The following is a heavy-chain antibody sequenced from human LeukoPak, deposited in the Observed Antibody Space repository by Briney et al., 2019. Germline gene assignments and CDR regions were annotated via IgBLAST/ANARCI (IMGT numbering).Heavy chain of an antibody. CDR3: ARSGNYYFEY. CDR1: GFTFSSSW. D-gene: IGHD1-1*01. CDR2: MNGDGSTI. V-gene: IGHV3-74*01. J-gene: IGHJ4*02. Sequence: GRYLRLSCAGPGFTFSSSWIHWVRQAPGKGLVWVSRMNGDGSTIDYAASVKGRFTISRDNAKNTLYLQMNSLSAEDTAVYYCARSGNYYFEYWGQGTLVTVSS.